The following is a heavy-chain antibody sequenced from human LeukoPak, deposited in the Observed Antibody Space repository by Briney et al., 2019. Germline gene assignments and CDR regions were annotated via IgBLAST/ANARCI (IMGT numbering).Heavy chain of an antibody. D-gene: IGHD3-10*01. V-gene: IGHV4-4*02. CDR1: GGSISSSNW. J-gene: IGHJ6*03. Sequence: PSGTLSLTCAVSGGSISSSNWWSWVRQPPGRGLEWIGEIYHSGSTNYNPSLKSRVTISVDKSKNQFSLKLSSVTAADTAVYYCARALEGSGSYYYYYYMDVWGKGTTVTVSS. CDR3: ARALEGSGSYYYYYYMDV. CDR2: IYHSGST.